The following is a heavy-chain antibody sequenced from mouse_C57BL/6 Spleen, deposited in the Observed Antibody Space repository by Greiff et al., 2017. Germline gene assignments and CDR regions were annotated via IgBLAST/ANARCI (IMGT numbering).Heavy chain of an antibody. D-gene: IGHD1-1*01. J-gene: IGHJ2*01. CDR3: ARDGSSYEYYFDY. V-gene: IGHV5-4*01. CDR2: ISDGGSYT. Sequence: DVKLVESGGGLVKPGGSLKLSCAASGFTFSSYAMSWVRQTPEKRLEWVATISDGGSYTYYPDNVKGRFTISRDNAKNNLYLQMSHLKSEDTAMYYCARDGSSYEYYFDYWGQGTTLTVSS. CDR1: GFTFSSYA.